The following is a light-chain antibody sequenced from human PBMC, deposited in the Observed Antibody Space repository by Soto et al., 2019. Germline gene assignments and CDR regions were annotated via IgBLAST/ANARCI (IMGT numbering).Light chain of an antibody. CDR3: QQYGSSSWT. CDR2: GAS. J-gene: IGKJ1*01. CDR1: QGVSSY. Sequence: EIVLTQSPGTLSLSPGERATLSCRASQGVSSYLAWYQQKPGQAPRLLIYGASSRATGIPDRFSGSGSGTDFTLTISRLEPEDFAVYYCQQYGSSSWTFGQGTKVDI. V-gene: IGKV3-20*01.